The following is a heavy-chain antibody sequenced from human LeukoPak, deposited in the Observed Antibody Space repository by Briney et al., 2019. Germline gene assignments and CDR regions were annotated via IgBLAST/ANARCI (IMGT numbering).Heavy chain of an antibody. CDR1: GYTFTSYG. V-gene: IGHV1-18*01. CDR3: ARKGIITIFGVVTPANWFDP. Sequence: ASVKVSCTASGYTFTSYGISWVRQAPGQGLEWMGWISAYNGNTNYAQKLQGRVTMTTDTSTSTAYMELRSLRSDDTAVYYCARKGIITIFGVVTPANWFDPWGQGTLVTVSS. J-gene: IGHJ5*02. CDR2: ISAYNGNT. D-gene: IGHD3-3*01.